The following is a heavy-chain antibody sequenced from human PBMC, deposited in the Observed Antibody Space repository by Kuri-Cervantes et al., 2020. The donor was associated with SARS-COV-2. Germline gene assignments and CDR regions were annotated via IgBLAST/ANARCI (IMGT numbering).Heavy chain of an antibody. CDR1: GFTFSSYA. V-gene: IGHV3-23*01. D-gene: IGHD2-2*01. CDR3: AKFYRDIVVVPAARGFYFDY. J-gene: IGHJ4*02. CDR2: ISGSGGST. Sequence: GGSLRLSCAASGFTFSSYAMSWVRQAQGKGLEWVSAISGSGGSTYYADSVKGRFTISRDNSKNTRYLQMNSLRAEDTAVYYCAKFYRDIVVVPAARGFYFDYWGQGTLVTVSS.